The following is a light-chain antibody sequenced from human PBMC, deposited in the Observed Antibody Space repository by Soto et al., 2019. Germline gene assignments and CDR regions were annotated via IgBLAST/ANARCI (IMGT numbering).Light chain of an antibody. CDR1: QSISSY. CDR3: QQYYSFPRT. Sequence: DIQRTQSPSSLSASVGDRVTITCRASQSISSYLNWYQQKPGKEPKLLIYAAYSLKSGVPSRFSCSRSGTEFTLNISSLQPEEGATYYCQQYYSFPRTFGQGTKV. J-gene: IGKJ1*01. V-gene: IGKV1-39*01. CDR2: AAY.